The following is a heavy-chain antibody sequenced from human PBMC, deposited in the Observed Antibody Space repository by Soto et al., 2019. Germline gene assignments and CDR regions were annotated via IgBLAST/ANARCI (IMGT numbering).Heavy chain of an antibody. CDR3: AKGGSSYYFDY. D-gene: IGHD2-15*01. CDR1: GFTFSSYA. J-gene: IGHJ4*02. Sequence: EVQLLESGGGLVQPGGSLRLSCAASGFTFSSYAMSWVRQAPGKGLEWVSVISSSGGSTYYADAVKGRFTISRDNSKNTLYLQMNSLRAEDTAVYYCAKGGSSYYFDYWGQGTLVTVSS. V-gene: IGHV3-23*01. CDR2: ISSSGGST.